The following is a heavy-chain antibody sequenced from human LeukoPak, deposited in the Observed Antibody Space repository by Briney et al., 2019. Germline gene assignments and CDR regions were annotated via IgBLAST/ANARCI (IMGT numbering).Heavy chain of an antibody. V-gene: IGHV1-18*01. CDR3: ARDLDDILTAYKPITYYFDY. Sequence: GASVKVSCKASGYTFTNYGTSWVRQAPGQGLEWMGWISAYTGNTKYAQKFQGRVTMTADTSTRTAYMELRSLRTDDTAVYYCARDLDDILTAYKPITYYFDYWGQGTLVTVSS. D-gene: IGHD3-9*01. CDR2: ISAYTGNT. CDR1: GYTFTNYG. J-gene: IGHJ4*02.